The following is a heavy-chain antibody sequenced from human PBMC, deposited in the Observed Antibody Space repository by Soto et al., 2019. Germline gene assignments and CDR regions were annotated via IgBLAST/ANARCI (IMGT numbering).Heavy chain of an antibody. CDR1: GYTFNRYY. D-gene: IGHD3-16*01. CDR3: ARDRVAGIWGDAFDI. V-gene: IGHV1-18*04. CDR2: INPYNANT. Sequence: ASVKVSCKASGYTFNRYYMHWVRQAPGPGLEWMGWINPYNANTNYAQKLQGRVTMTTDTSTSTAYMDLRSLTSDDTAVYYCARDRVAGIWGDAFDIWGQGTMVTVSS. J-gene: IGHJ3*02.